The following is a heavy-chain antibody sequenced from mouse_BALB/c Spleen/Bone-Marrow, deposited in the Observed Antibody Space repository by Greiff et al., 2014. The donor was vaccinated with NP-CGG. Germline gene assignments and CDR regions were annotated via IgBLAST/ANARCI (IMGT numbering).Heavy chain of an antibody. CDR3: AREVYGSWFAY. Sequence: VQLVESGAELARPGASVKMSCKASGYTFTYYTMYWVKQRPGQGLEWIGYINPNSDYTSYNQKFKDKATLTADKSSSTAYMQLXXXXSEXAAVYYCAREVYGSWFAYWGQGTLVTVSA. CDR1: GYTFTYYT. D-gene: IGHD2-2*01. J-gene: IGHJ3*01. CDR2: INPNSDYT. V-gene: IGHV1-4*01.